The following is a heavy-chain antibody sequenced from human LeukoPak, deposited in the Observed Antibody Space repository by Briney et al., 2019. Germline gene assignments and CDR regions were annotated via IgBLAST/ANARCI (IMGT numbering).Heavy chain of an antibody. CDR1: SGSINSYY. V-gene: IGHV4-4*07. J-gene: IGHJ4*02. Sequence: SETLSLTRTVSSGSINSYYGGWVRQPAGRGLEWIGRIYTTGKTDYNPSLKSRLTMSVDTSKRQFSLNLRSVTAADTAIYYCARHGYTASHYFLDFWSQGTLVTVSS. D-gene: IGHD3-16*01. CDR2: IYTTGKT. CDR3: ARHGYTASHYFLDF.